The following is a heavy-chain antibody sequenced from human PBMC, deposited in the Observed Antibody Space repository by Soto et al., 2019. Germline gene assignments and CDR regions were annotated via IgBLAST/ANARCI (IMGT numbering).Heavy chain of an antibody. J-gene: IGHJ5*02. Sequence: SETLSLTCTVSGGSISSYYWSWIRQPPGKGLEWIGYIYYSGSTNYNPSLKSRVTISVDTSKNQFSLKLSSVTAADTAVYYCVRGGALRYFDWLFPNWYEPWGQGTLVTVSS. D-gene: IGHD3-9*01. CDR1: GGSISSYY. CDR3: VRGGALRYFDWLFPNWYEP. V-gene: IGHV4-59*01. CDR2: IYYSGST.